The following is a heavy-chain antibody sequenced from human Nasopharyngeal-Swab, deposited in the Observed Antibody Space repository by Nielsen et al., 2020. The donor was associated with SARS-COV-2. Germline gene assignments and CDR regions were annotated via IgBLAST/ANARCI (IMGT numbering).Heavy chain of an antibody. CDR2: IKSKTDGGTT. J-gene: IGHJ6*02. CDR3: TTDLLGAGAHYYYGMDV. V-gene: IGHV3-15*01. Sequence: GESLKISCAASGFTFSNAWMSWVRQAPGKGLEWVGRIKSKTDGGTTDYAAPVKGRFTISRDDSKNTLYLQMNSLKTEDTAVYYCTTDLLGAGAHYYYGMDVWGQGTTVTVSS. CDR1: GFTFSNAW. D-gene: IGHD6-19*01.